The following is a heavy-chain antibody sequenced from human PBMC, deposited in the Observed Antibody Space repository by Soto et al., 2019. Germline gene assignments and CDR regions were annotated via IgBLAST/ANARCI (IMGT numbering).Heavy chain of an antibody. J-gene: IGHJ4*02. CDR2: ISGSGGST. CDR1: GFTFSSYA. Sequence: EVQLLESGGGLVQPGGSLRLSCAASGFTFSSYAMSWVRQAPGKGLEWVSAISGSGGSTYYADSVKGRFTISRDNSKNXPYLQMNSRRAEDTAVYYCAKAPRNYYYDSSGKTGYWGQGTLVTVSS. V-gene: IGHV3-23*01. D-gene: IGHD3-22*01. CDR3: AKAPRNYYYDSSGKTGY.